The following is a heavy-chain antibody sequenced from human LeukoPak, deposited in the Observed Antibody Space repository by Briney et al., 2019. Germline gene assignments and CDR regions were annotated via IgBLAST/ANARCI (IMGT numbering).Heavy chain of an antibody. CDR3: ARGRYINGWYYFDY. Sequence: GGSLRLSCAASAFTLSDYSMSWIRQAPGKGLEWVSYITSSSSYTNYADSVKGRFTISRDNAKNSLYLQMNSLRAEDTAVYYCARGRYINGWYYFDYWGQGTLVTVSS. CDR1: AFTLSDYS. CDR2: ITSSSSYT. J-gene: IGHJ4*02. V-gene: IGHV3-11*05. D-gene: IGHD6-19*01.